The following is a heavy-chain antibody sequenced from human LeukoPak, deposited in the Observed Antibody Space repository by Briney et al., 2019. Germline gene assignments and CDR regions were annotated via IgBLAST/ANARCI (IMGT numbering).Heavy chain of an antibody. D-gene: IGHD3-10*01. CDR2: ISYDGSNK. Sequence: GGSLRLSCAASRFTSSSYAMHCVRQAPGKGLEWVAVISYDGSNKYYADSVKGRFTLSRDNSKNTLYLQMNRLRAEDTAVYYCARDQYGSGSYLFDHWGQGTLVTVSS. J-gene: IGHJ4*02. CDR3: ARDQYGSGSYLFDH. CDR1: RFTSSSYA. V-gene: IGHV3-30-3*01.